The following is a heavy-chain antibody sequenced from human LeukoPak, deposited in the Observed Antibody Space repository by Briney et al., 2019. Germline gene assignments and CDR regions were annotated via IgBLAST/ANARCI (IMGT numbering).Heavy chain of an antibody. D-gene: IGHD2-21*01. Sequence: SETLPLTCTVSGDPISSYSDYSNYKWTWIRQPPGKGLEWIGYVYYSGSTNYNPSLKSRVTISVDTSKNQLSLKLTSVTAADTAVYYCAREYRGFDQWGRGGMVTVSS. CDR1: GDPISSYSDYSNYK. J-gene: IGHJ4*02. CDR2: VYYSGST. CDR3: AREYRGFDQ. V-gene: IGHV4-61*01.